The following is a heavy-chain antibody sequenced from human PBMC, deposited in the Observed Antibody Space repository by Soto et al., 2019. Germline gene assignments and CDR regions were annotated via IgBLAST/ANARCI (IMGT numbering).Heavy chain of an antibody. CDR1: GVAFSGYY. V-gene: IGHV4-34*01. J-gene: IGHJ5*02. CDR2: INHSGST. D-gene: IGHD3-10*01. Sequence: PSETLSITCAVYGVAFSGYYWSWIRQPPGKGLEWIGEINHSGSTNYNPSLKSRVTISVDTSKNQFSLKLSSVTAADTAVYYCARSMVRGVIIRWWFDPWGQGTLVTVSS. CDR3: ARSMVRGVIIRWWFDP.